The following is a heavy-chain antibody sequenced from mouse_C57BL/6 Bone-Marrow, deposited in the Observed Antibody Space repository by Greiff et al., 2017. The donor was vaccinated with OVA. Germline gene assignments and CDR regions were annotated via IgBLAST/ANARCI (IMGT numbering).Heavy chain of an antibody. V-gene: IGHV1-81*01. CDR1: GYTFTSYG. D-gene: IGHD4-1*02. CDR3: ARPTGSERGDY. CDR2: IYPRSGNT. J-gene: IGHJ2*01. Sequence: QVQLQQSGAELARPGASVKLSCKASGYTFTSYGISWVKQRTGQGLEWIGEIYPRSGNTYYNEKFKGKATLTADKSSSTAYMELRSLTSEDSAVYFCARPTGSERGDYWGQGTTLTVSS.